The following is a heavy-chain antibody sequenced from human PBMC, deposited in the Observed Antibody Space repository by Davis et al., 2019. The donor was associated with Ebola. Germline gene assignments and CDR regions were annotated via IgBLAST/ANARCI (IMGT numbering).Heavy chain of an antibody. CDR2: INHSGST. J-gene: IGHJ4*02. Sequence: PSETLSLTCAVYGGSLSGYYWSWIRQPPGKGLEWIGEINHSGSTNYNPSLKSRVTISVDTSKNQFSLKLNSVTAADTAVYFCARRFRRAALDSWGQGTLVTVSS. CDR3: ARRFRRAALDS. V-gene: IGHV4-34*01. CDR1: GGSLSGYY. D-gene: IGHD6-13*01.